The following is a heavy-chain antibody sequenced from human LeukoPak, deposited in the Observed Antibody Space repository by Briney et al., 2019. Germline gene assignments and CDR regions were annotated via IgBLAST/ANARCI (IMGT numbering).Heavy chain of an antibody. CDR2: IYHSGST. V-gene: IGHV4-38-2*02. CDR3: ARTGLTLEYFDY. Sequence: SETLSLTCTVSGYSISSGYYWGWIRQPPGKGLEWIGSIYHSGSTYYNPSLKSRVTISVDTSKNQFSLKLSSVTAADTAVYYCARTGLTLEYFDYWGQGTLVTVSS. CDR1: GYSISSGYY. D-gene: IGHD3-3*01. J-gene: IGHJ4*02.